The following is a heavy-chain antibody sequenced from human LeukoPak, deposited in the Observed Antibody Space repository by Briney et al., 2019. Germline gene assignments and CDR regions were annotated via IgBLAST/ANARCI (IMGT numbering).Heavy chain of an antibody. CDR2: IYTSGST. D-gene: IGHD2-2*01. V-gene: IGHV4-4*07. J-gene: IGHJ4*02. Sequence: SETLSLTCTVSGGSISSYYWSWIRQPAGKGLEWIGRIYTSGSTNYNPSLKSRVTMSVDTSKNQFSLKLSSVTAADTAVYYCARDSYCTTSSCSPLGYWGQGTLVTVSS. CDR1: GGSISSYY. CDR3: ARDSYCTTSSCSPLGY.